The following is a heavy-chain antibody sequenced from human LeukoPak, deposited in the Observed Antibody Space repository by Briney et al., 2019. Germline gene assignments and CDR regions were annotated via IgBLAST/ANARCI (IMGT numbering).Heavy chain of an antibody. CDR1: GGSFSSYY. CDR3: ARIEYSSSAGLGY. D-gene: IGHD6-6*01. Sequence: PSETLSLTCAVYGGSFSSYYWSWIRQPAGKGLEWIGRIYTSGSTNYNPSLKSRVTMSVDTSKNQFSLKLSSVTAADTAVYYCARIEYSSSAGLGYWGQGTLVTVSS. V-gene: IGHV4-59*10. J-gene: IGHJ4*02. CDR2: IYTSGST.